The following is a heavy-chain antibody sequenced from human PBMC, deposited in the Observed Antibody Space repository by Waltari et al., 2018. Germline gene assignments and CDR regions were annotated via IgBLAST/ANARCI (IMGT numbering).Heavy chain of an antibody. CDR2: IYHSGST. D-gene: IGHD6-6*01. CDR1: GYSISGGYY. V-gene: IGHV4-38-2*01. J-gene: IGHJ5*02. CDR3: ARQPYSSSSNWFDP. Sequence: QVQLQESGPGLVKPSETLSLTCAVSGYSISGGYYGGWIRQPPGKGLEWIGSIYHSGSTYYNPALKSRVTISVDTSKNQFSLKLTSVTAADTAVYYCARQPYSSSSNWFDPWGQGTLVTVSS.